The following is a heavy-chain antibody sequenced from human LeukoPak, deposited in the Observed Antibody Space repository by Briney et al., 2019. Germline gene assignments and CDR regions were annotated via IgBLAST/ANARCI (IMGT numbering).Heavy chain of an antibody. CDR1: GGSISSYY. Sequence: KPSETLSLTCTVSGGSISSYYWSWIRQPPGKGLEWIGYIYYSGSTYYNPSLKSRVTISVDTSKNQFSLKLSSVTAADTAVYYCARVGEFVVVTASTHSYYMDVWGKGTTVTVSS. V-gene: IGHV4-59*12. D-gene: IGHD2-21*02. CDR2: IYYSGST. CDR3: ARVGEFVVVTASTHSYYMDV. J-gene: IGHJ6*03.